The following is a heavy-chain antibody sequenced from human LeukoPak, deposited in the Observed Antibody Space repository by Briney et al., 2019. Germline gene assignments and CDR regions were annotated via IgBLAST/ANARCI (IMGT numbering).Heavy chain of an antibody. J-gene: IGHJ5*02. CDR2: IYHTGST. V-gene: IGHV4-34*01. Sequence: SETLSLTCAVYGGSFSNYYWSWIRQPPGKGLEWIGDIYHTGSTYYNPSLKSRVTMSVDTSKNQFSLKLSSVTAADTAVYYCARDVTMVRGGGNWFDPWGQGTLVTVSS. D-gene: IGHD3-10*01. CDR3: ARDVTMVRGGGNWFDP. CDR1: GGSFSNYY.